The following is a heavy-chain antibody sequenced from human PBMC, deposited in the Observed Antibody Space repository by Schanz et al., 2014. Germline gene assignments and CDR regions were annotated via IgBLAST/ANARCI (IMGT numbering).Heavy chain of an antibody. J-gene: IGHJ3*01. D-gene: IGHD3-10*01. CDR1: GGTFSSST. CDR3: ATNSPFRMVRGSNAFDA. Sequence: QVQLVQSGAEVMKPGSSVKVSCKASGGTFSSSTLTWVRQAPGQGPEWMGWISAFDDKTDYAQNFQGRLIMTTDTSTTTVYMELRGLRSGDTAVYYCATNSPFRMVRGSNAFDAWGQGTMVTVSS. V-gene: IGHV1-69*02. CDR2: ISAFDDKT.